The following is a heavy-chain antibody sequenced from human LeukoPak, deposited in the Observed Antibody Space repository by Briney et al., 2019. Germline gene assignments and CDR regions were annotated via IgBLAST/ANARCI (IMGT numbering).Heavy chain of an antibody. J-gene: IGHJ4*02. D-gene: IGHD6-13*01. V-gene: IGHV1-2*02. CDR2: INPNSGGT. CDR3: ARGFLLVPASLGY. Sequence: GASVKVSRKASGYTFTGYYMHWVRQAPGQGLEWMGWINPNSGGTNYAQKFQGRVTMTRDTSISTAYMELSRLRSDDTAVYYCARGFLLVPASLGYWGQGTLVTVSS. CDR1: GYTFTGYY.